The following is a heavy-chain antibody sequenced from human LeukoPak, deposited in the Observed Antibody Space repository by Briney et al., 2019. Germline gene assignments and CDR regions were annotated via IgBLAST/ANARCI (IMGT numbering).Heavy chain of an antibody. CDR2: ISSSSSNT. V-gene: IGHV3-48*02. Sequence: TGGSLRLSCAASGFTFSIYGMSWVRQAPGKGLEWVAYISSSSSNTYYADSVKGRFTISRDNAKNSLYLQMNSLRDEDTALYYCARVNRMVPGYCSGGTCPGDYWGQGTLVTVSS. CDR3: ARVNRMVPGYCSGGTCPGDY. CDR1: GFTFSIYG. J-gene: IGHJ4*02. D-gene: IGHD2-15*01.